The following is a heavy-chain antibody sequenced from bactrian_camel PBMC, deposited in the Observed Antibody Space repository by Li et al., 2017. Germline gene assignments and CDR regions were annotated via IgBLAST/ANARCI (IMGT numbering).Heavy chain of an antibody. CDR2: TTKFGPT. CDR3: AEGRGSRGEHCYSLNY. J-gene: IGHJ4*01. CDR1: GFTASRYC. D-gene: IGHD6*01. Sequence: VQLVESGGGSVQAGGSLRLSCAASGFTASRYCLAWFRQAPGMEREGVASTTKFGPTNYADSVKGRFSIASDSAQNTLYLQMNNLQPEDTATYYCAEGRGSRGEHCYSLNYWGQGTQVTVS. V-gene: IGHV3S67*01.